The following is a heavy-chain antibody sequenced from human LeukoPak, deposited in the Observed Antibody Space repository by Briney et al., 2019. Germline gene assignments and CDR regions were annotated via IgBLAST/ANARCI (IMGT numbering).Heavy chain of an antibody. D-gene: IGHD3-10*01. V-gene: IGHV3-15*04. Sequence: GGSLRLSCGASVFTFSNAWMSWVRQAPGKGLEWVGRIESKTGGGTTDYAAPVKGRFTISRDDSKNTLYLQMNSLKTEDTAVYYCTTYRKSSGSYSPCDYWGQGTLVTVSS. J-gene: IGHJ4*02. CDR2: IESKTGGGTT. CDR3: TTYRKSSGSYSPCDY. CDR1: VFTFSNAW.